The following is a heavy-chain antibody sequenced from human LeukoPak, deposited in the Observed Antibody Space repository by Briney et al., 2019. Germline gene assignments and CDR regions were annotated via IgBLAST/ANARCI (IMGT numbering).Heavy chain of an antibody. CDR3: ARDSYYGSGTYYHHHDY. J-gene: IGHJ4*02. Sequence: GGSLRLSCAASGFTFSSYAMHWVRQAPGKGLEWVAVISYDGSNEYYADSVKGRFTISRDNSKNTLYLQMNSLRAEDTAVYFCARDSYYGSGTYYHHHDYWGQGTLVTVSS. D-gene: IGHD3-10*01. CDR1: GFTFSSYA. CDR2: ISYDGSNE. V-gene: IGHV3-30-3*01.